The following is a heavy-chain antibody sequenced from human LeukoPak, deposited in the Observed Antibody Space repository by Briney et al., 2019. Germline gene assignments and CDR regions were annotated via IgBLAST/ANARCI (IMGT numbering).Heavy chain of an antibody. J-gene: IGHJ4*02. CDR1: GFSLSAYW. CDR2: INEGGNVK. Sequence: GESLRFSCAASGFSLSAYWMTWVRQAPGKGLEWVANINEGGNVKYYVDSVKGRFTISRDNSKNTLYLQMNSLRAEDTAVYYCAAFRGYSYGYEENYWGQGTLVTVSS. CDR3: AAFRGYSYGYEENY. V-gene: IGHV3-7*01. D-gene: IGHD5-18*01.